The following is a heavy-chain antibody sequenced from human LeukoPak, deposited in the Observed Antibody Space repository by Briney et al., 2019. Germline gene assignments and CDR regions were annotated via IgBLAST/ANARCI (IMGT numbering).Heavy chain of an antibody. V-gene: IGHV4-34*01. Sequence: PSETLSLTCAVYGGSFSGYYWSWIRQPPGKGLELIGEINHSGSTNYNPSLKSRVTISVDTSKNQFSLKLSSVTAADTAVYYCARGFCSSTSCYILDYYYYMDVWGKGTTVTVSS. CDR2: INHSGST. CDR3: ARGFCSSTSCYILDYYYYMDV. D-gene: IGHD2-2*02. CDR1: GGSFSGYY. J-gene: IGHJ6*03.